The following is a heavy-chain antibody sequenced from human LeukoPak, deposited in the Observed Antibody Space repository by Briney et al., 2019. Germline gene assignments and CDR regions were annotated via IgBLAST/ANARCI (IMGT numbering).Heavy chain of an antibody. Sequence: ASVKVSCXASGYTFTGYYMHWVRQAPGQGLEWMGWINPNSGGTNYAQKFQGRVTMTRDTSISTAYMELSRLRSDDTAVYYCARDMLYCSGGSCYSSDRFDYWGQGTLVTVSS. CDR3: ARDMLYCSGGSCYSSDRFDY. CDR1: GYTFTGYY. V-gene: IGHV1-2*02. CDR2: INPNSGGT. D-gene: IGHD2-15*01. J-gene: IGHJ4*02.